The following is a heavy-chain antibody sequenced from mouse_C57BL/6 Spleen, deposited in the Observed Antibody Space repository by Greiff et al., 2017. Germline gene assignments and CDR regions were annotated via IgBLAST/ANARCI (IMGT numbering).Heavy chain of an antibody. J-gene: IGHJ1*03. CDR3: ARDLYDDFCYFDV. CDR1: GYTFTSYW. V-gene: IGHV1-52*01. D-gene: IGHD2-3*01. CDR2: IDPSDSET. Sequence: QVQLQQPGAELVRPGSSVKLSCKASGYTFTSYWMHWVKQRPIQGLEWIGNIDPSDSETHYNQKFKDKATLTVDKSSSTAYMQLSSLTSEYAAVYYCARDLYDDFCYFDVWGTGTTVTVSS.